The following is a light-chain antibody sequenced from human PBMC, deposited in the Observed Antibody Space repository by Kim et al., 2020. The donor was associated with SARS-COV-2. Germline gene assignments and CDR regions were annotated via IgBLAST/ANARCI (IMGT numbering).Light chain of an antibody. J-gene: IGKJ2*01. CDR3: QQYQTSSRT. V-gene: IGKV1-5*01. CDR1: PNIVAW. CDR2: DAS. Sequence: SASVGDRVTLTCRASPNIVAWLAWYQQKPGKAPKLLIYDASTLDTGVSSRFSGSGFGTDFTLTISSLQPDDSATYFCQQYQTSSRTFGQGTKLEIK.